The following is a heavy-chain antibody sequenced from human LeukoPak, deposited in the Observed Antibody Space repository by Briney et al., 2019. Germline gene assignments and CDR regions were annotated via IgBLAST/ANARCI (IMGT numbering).Heavy chain of an antibody. CDR1: GFSFSRFG. D-gene: IGHD4-17*01. V-gene: IGHV3-48*01. CDR2: ISSTSGAV. Sequence: GGSLRLSCAASGFSFSRFGMNWVRQAPGKGLEWISHISSTSGAVYYADSVKGRFTISRDNSKNTLYLQMNSLRAEDTAVYYCAKHRENYGDSCLDDNWGQGTLVTVSS. J-gene: IGHJ4*02. CDR3: AKHRENYGDSCLDDN.